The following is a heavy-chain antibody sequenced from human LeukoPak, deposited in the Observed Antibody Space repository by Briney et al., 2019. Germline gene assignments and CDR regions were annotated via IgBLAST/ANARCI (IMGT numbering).Heavy chain of an antibody. CDR1: GFTFSRYS. V-gene: IGHV3-21*01. D-gene: IGHD2-2*01. Sequence: GGSLRLSCAASGFTFSRYSMNWVRQAPGKGLELVSSISSSSSYIYYADSVKGRFTISRDNAKNSLYLQMNSLRAEDTAVYYCARVDCSSTSCYEFDYWGQGTLVTVSS. CDR2: ISSSSSYI. J-gene: IGHJ4*02. CDR3: ARVDCSSTSCYEFDY.